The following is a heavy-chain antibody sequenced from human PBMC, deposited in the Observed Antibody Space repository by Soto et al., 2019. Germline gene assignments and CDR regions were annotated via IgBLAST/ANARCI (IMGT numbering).Heavy chain of an antibody. Sequence: SETLSLTCAVYGGSFSGYYWSWIRHPPGKGLEWIGEINHSGSTNYNPSLKSRVTISVDTSKNQFSLKLSSVTAADRAVYYCARVTVVAGNIDYWGQGPLVTVSS. CDR1: GGSFSGYY. CDR3: ARVTVVAGNIDY. D-gene: IGHD2-15*01. V-gene: IGHV4-34*01. J-gene: IGHJ4*02. CDR2: INHSGST.